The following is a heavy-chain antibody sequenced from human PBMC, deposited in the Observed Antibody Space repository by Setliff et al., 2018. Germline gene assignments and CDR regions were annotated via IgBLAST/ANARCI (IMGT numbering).Heavy chain of an antibody. CDR1: GFTFSSYS. J-gene: IGHJ4*02. CDR2: ISSSSSTI. CDR3: ARGYGGGPPDY. D-gene: IGHD3-10*01. V-gene: IGHV3-48*01. Sequence: PSETLSLTCAASGFTFSSYSMNWVRQAPGKGLEWVSYISSSSSTIYYADSVKGRFTISRDNAKNSLYLQMNSLRAEDTAVYYCARGYGGGPPDYWGQGTLVTVSS.